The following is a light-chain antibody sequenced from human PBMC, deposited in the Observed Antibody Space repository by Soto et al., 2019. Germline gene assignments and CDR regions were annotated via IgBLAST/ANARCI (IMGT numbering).Light chain of an antibody. J-gene: IGLJ1*01. CDR1: SSDVGSYNL. V-gene: IGLV2-23*01. CDR3: CSYAGSYTFYV. Sequence: QSALTQPASVSGSPGQSITISCTGTSSDVGSYNLVSWYQQHPGKAPKLMIYEGSKRPSGVSNRFSGSKSGNTASLTISGLQAEDEADYYCCSYAGSYTFYVFGTGTQLTVL. CDR2: EGS.